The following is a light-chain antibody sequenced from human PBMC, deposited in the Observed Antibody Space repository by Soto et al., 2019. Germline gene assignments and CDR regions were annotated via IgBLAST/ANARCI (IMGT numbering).Light chain of an antibody. CDR2: VNN. J-gene: IGLJ2*01. CDR1: SSNIGEGYD. V-gene: IGLV1-40*01. CDR3: QSYDSSMSVV. Sequence: QSVLTQPPSVSGAPGQRVTISCTGSSSNIGEGYDVYWYQQHPGTAPKLLIYVNNNRPSGVPYRCSGSKSGTTASLAITGLQAEDEADYYCQSYDSSMSVVFGGGTKVTVL.